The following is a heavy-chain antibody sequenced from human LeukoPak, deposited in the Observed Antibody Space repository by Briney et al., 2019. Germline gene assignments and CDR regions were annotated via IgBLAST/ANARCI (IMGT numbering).Heavy chain of an antibody. CDR1: GGTFSSYA. CDR3: ARDYGYGVHYYYYGMDV. D-gene: IGHD4-17*01. CDR2: IIPILGIA. V-gene: IGHV1-69*04. J-gene: IGHJ6*02. Sequence: GASVKLSCTASGGTFSSYAISWVRQAPGQGLEWMGRIIPILGIANYAQKFQGRVTITADKSTSTAYMELSSLRSEDTAVYYCARDYGYGVHYYYYGMDVWGQGTTVTVSS.